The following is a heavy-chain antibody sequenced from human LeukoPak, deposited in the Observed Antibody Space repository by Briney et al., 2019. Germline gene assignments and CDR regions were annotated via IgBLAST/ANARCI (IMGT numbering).Heavy chain of an antibody. D-gene: IGHD2-15*01. CDR3: GRDALVGYFSYYYMDV. J-gene: IGHJ6*03. V-gene: IGHV4-59*11. Sequence: SETLSLTCTVSGGSISSHYWTWIRQSPVKGLEWIGDISNSGSTSYNPSLKSRVTISIDTSKNQFSLKLSSVTAADTALYYCGRDALVGYFSYYYMDVWGKGTTVTVSS. CDR2: ISNSGST. CDR1: GGSISSHY.